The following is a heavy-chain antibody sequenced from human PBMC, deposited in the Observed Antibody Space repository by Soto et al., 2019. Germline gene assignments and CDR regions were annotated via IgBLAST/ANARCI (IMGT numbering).Heavy chain of an antibody. D-gene: IGHD2-21*01. V-gene: IGHV4-39*01. CDR1: GGSISSSSYY. CDR2: IYYSRST. J-gene: IGHJ6*03. Sequence: SETLSLTCPVSGGSISSSSYYWGWIRQPPGKGLEWIGSIYYSRSTYYNPTLKRRVTISVDTSKNQLSLKLSSVTAADTAVYYCARQMHTGYYYYYYMDVWGKGTTVT. CDR3: ARQMHTGYYYYYYMDV.